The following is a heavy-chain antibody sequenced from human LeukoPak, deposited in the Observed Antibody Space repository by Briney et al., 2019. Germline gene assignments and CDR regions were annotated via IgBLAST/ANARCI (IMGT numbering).Heavy chain of an antibody. J-gene: IGHJ4*02. CDR2: IKQDGSEK. V-gene: IGHV3-7*01. Sequence: GGSLRLSCAASGFTFSNYWMRCVRQAPGKGLEWVVNIKQDGSEKFCVDSVKGRLTISRDNAKNSLSLQMNSLRVEDTAVYYCARVQGSSGPGIFEYWGQGTLVTVSS. D-gene: IGHD6-19*01. CDR3: ARVQGSSGPGIFEY. CDR1: GFTFSNYW.